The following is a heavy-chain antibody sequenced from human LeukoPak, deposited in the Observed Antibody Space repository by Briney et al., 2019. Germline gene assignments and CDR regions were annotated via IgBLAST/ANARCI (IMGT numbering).Heavy chain of an antibody. D-gene: IGHD2-2*01. CDR2: IRFDGGDK. J-gene: IGHJ4*02. Sequence: GGSLRLSCSASGFTFSNYGMHWVRQAPGKGLDWVAFIRFDGGDKYYADSVKGRFTISRDNSKNTLYLQMDSLRAEDTAVYYCATFQIVVVPAAEDFDYWGQGTLVTVSS. CDR1: GFTFSNYG. CDR3: ATFQIVVVPAAEDFDY. V-gene: IGHV3-30*02.